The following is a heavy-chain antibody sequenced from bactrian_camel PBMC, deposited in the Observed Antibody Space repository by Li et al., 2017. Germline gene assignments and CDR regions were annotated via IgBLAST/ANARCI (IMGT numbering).Heavy chain of an antibody. V-gene: IGHV3S53*01. Sequence: HVQLVESGGDSVQAGGSLRLSCAASGYSINNLYMGWFRQAPGKEREGVAAIDDDGSTTYADSVKGRFTISRDSAKNTVYLQLNNLTSEDTGMYYCSRDGGRTRGQGTQVTVS. CDR2: IDDDGST. D-gene: IGHD1*01. CDR1: GYSINNLY. J-gene: IGHJ4*01.